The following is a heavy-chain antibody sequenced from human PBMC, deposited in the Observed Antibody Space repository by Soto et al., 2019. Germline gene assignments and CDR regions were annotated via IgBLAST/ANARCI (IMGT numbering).Heavy chain of an antibody. CDR2: IYYSGST. V-gene: IGHV4-39*01. CDR3: ARQNRFLEWPPGRMDV. Sequence: PSETLSLTCTVSGGSISSSSYYWGWIRQPPGKGLEWIGSIYYSGSTYYNPSLKSRVTISVDTSKNQFSLKLSSVTAADTAVYYCARQNRFLEWPPGRMDVWGQGTTVT. CDR1: GGSISSSSYY. D-gene: IGHD3-3*01. J-gene: IGHJ6*02.